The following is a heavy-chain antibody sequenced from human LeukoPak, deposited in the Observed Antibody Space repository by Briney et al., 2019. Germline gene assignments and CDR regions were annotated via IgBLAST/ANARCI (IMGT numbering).Heavy chain of an antibody. Sequence: SETLSLTCAVSGYSISSGYYWGWIRQPPGKGLEWIGSIYHSGSTYYNPSLKSRVTISVDTSKNQFSLRLSSVTAADTAVYYCARGSRDSGWDFDYWGQGTLVTVSS. J-gene: IGHJ4*02. CDR3: ARGSRDSGWDFDY. V-gene: IGHV4-38-2*01. D-gene: IGHD6-19*01. CDR2: IYHSGST. CDR1: GYSISSGYY.